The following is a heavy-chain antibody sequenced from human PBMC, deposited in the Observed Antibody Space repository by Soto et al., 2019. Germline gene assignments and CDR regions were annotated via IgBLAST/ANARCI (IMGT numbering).Heavy chain of an antibody. CDR2: IYYTGSI. CDR3: ARALVTGTTGSLDWFDP. CDR1: GGSISSLY. V-gene: IGHV4-59*11. Sequence: ASETLSLTCTVSGGSISSLYWSWIRQPPGKGLEWIGYIYYTGSINYNPSLKSRVTISVDTPKNQFSLKVSSVTAADTAVYYCARALVTGTTGSLDWFDPWGQGTLVTVSS. J-gene: IGHJ5*02. D-gene: IGHD1-20*01.